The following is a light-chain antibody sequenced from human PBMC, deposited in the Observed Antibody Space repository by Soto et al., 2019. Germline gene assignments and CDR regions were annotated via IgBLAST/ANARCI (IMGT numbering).Light chain of an antibody. J-gene: IGKJ1*01. CDR3: QQDHIYSWT. CDR2: DAS. Sequence: DIQMTQPPSTLSASVGDRVTITCRASQSIVRWMAWYQQKPGKAPKLLIYDASSLETGVPSRFSGSRSGTEFTLTISSLQPDDFATYYCQQDHIYSWTFGQGTKVDIK. V-gene: IGKV1-5*01. CDR1: QSIVRW.